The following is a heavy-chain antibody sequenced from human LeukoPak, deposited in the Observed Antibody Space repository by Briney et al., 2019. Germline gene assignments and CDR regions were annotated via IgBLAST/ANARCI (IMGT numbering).Heavy chain of an antibody. J-gene: IGHJ4*02. V-gene: IGHV1-69*05. CDR3: ARGPWELLYYFDY. D-gene: IGHD1-26*01. Sequence: SVKVSCKASGGTFSSYAISWVRQAPGQGLESMGRIIPIFGTANYAQKFQGRVTITTDESTSTAYMELSSLRSEDTAVYYCARGPWELLYYFDYWGQGTLVTVSS. CDR2: IIPIFGTA. CDR1: GGTFSSYA.